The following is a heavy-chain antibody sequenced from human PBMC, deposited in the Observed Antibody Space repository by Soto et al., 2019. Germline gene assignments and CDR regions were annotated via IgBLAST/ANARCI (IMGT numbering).Heavy chain of an antibody. J-gene: IGHJ4*02. V-gene: IGHV3-21*01. D-gene: IGHD6-13*01. CDR2: ISSSSSYI. Sequence: GGSLRLSCAASGFTFSSYSMNWVRQAPGKGLEWVSSISSSSSYIYYADSVKGRFTISRDNAKNSLYLQMNSLRAEDTAVYYCARDQAHRLKYSSSWLQFDYWGQGTPVTVSS. CDR1: GFTFSSYS. CDR3: ARDQAHRLKYSSSWLQFDY.